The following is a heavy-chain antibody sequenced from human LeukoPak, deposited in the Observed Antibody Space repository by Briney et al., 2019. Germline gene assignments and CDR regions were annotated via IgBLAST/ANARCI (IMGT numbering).Heavy chain of an antibody. CDR3: ARLKRVTTVTVVDYYYGMDV. CDR2: INPNSGGT. D-gene: IGHD4-17*01. Sequence: ASVKVSCKASGYTFTGYYMHWVRQAPGQGLEWMGWINPNSGGTNYAQKFQGRVTMTRDTSISTAYMELSSLRSEDTAVYYCARLKRVTTVTVVDYYYGMDVWGQGTTVTVSS. J-gene: IGHJ6*02. V-gene: IGHV1-2*02. CDR1: GYTFTGYY.